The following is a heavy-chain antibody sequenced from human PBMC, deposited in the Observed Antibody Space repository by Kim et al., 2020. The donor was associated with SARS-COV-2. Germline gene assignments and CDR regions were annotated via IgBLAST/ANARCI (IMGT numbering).Heavy chain of an antibody. J-gene: IGHJ3*02. V-gene: IGHV4-34*01. CDR3: ARRTNWNYAFDI. Sequence: NYHPSLKSRVTISVDTSKNQFSLKLSSVTAADTAVYYCARRTNWNYAFDIWGQGTMVTVSS. D-gene: IGHD1-1*01.